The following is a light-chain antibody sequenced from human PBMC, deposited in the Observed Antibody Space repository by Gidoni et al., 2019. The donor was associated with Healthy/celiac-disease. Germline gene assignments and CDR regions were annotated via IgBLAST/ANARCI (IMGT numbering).Light chain of an antibody. Sequence: EIVLTQSPGTLSSSPGQSATPSCRASQSISSSQLAWYQQKPGQVPRHRMYGASSRATGIRDRFSGSGSGTDFTLTISRLEPEDYAVYYCQHLGNFXGXTKVE. CDR1: QSISSSQ. CDR3: QHLGN. J-gene: IGKJ4*01. V-gene: IGKV3-20*01. CDR2: GAS.